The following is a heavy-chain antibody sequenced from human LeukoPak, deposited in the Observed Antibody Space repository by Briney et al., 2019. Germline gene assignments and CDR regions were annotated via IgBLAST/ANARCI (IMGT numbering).Heavy chain of an antibody. V-gene: IGHV3-21*01. CDR3: ARAPYYDILTGLYYFDY. Sequence: GGSLRLSCAASGFTFSSYSMNWVRQAPGKGLEWVSSISSSSYIYYADSVKGRFTISRDNAKNSLYLQMNSLRAEDTAVYYCARAPYYDILTGLYYFDYWGQGTLVTVSS. J-gene: IGHJ4*02. CDR1: GFTFSSYS. CDR2: ISSSSYI. D-gene: IGHD3-9*01.